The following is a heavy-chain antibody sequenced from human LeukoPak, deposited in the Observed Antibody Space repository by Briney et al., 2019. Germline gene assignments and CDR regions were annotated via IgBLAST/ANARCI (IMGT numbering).Heavy chain of an antibody. D-gene: IGHD3-16*02. J-gene: IGHJ4*02. CDR1: GFTVSSNY. Sequence: GGSLRLSCAASGFTVSSNYMSWVRQAPGKGLEWVSVIYSGGSTYYADSVKGRFTISRDNSKNTLYLQMNSLRAEDTAVYYCAKGMRLYPPRAFDYWGQGTLVTVSS. CDR3: AKGMRLYPPRAFDY. CDR2: IYSGGST. V-gene: IGHV3-66*01.